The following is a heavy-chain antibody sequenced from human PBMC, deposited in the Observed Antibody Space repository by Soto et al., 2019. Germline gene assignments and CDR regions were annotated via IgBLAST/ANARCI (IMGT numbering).Heavy chain of an antibody. Sequence: SETLSLTCTVSGGSISSSSYYWGWIRQPPGKGLEWIGSIYYSGSTYYNPSLKSRVTISVDTSKNQFSLKLSSVTAADTAVYYCASRRITMVRGVIRLNFDDWGQGTLVTVSS. CDR1: GGSISSSSYY. V-gene: IGHV4-39*01. J-gene: IGHJ4*02. D-gene: IGHD3-10*01. CDR3: ASRRITMVRGVIRLNFDD. CDR2: IYYSGST.